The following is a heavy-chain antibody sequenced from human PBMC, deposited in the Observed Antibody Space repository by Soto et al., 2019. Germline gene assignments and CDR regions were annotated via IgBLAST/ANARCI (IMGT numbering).Heavy chain of an antibody. CDR3: VRDCHVFSATTGQYYYYMDV. J-gene: IGHJ6*03. CDR1: GFTFSRYW. D-gene: IGHD2-15*01. CDR2: IKQDGSEI. Sequence: EVQLVESGGGLVQPGGSLRLSCAASGFTFSRYWMSWVRRAPGKGLEWVANIKQDGSEIHYVDSVKGRFTISRDNAKNSLYLQMNSLRVEDTTVYYCVRDCHVFSATTGQYYYYMDVWGKGTTVTVSS. V-gene: IGHV3-7*01.